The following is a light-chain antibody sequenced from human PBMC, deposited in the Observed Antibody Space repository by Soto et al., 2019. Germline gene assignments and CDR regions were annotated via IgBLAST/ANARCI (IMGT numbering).Light chain of an antibody. CDR3: QQYGRSRWT. J-gene: IGKJ1*01. CDR2: GAS. CDR1: QSVSSSY. V-gene: IGKV3-20*01. Sequence: EIVLTQSPGTLSLSPGERATLSCRASQSVSSSYLAWYQQNRGQAPRLLIYGASSRAPGIPDRFGGSGSGTDFTLTISRLEPEDFAVYYCQQYGRSRWTFGQGTRWIS.